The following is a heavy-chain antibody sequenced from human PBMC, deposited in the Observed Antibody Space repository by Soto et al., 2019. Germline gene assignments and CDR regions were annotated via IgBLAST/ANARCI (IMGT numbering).Heavy chain of an antibody. V-gene: IGHV3-23*01. CDR3: PGRWKQPPNFPMGNYDMDV. CDR2: ISGSGGST. Sequence: PGGSLSISCAASGFTFSSYAMSWVRQAPGKGLEWVSAISGSGGSTYYADSVKGRFTISRDNSKNTLYLQMNSLRAEDTAVHYSPGRWKQPPNFPMGNYDMDVWGQGT. J-gene: IGHJ6*02. D-gene: IGHD5-18*01. CDR1: GFTFSSYA.